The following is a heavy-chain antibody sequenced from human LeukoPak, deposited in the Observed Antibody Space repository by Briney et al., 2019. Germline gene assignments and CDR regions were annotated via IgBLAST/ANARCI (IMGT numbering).Heavy chain of an antibody. J-gene: IGHJ4*02. CDR1: GFTFDDYA. D-gene: IGHD5-12*01. CDR3: AKDFIVDIVATSDY. CDR2: ISSRSDTI. Sequence: GGSLRLSCAASGFTFDDYAMHWVRQAPGKGLEWVSYISSRSDTIHYADSVKGRFTISRDNAKNLLYLQMNSQRAEDTAVYYCAKDFIVDIVATSDYWGQGTLVTVSS. V-gene: IGHV3-48*01.